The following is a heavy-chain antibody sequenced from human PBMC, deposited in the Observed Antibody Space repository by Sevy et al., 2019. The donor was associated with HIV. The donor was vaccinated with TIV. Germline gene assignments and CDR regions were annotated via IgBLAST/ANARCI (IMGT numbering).Heavy chain of an antibody. CDR2: IYYSGST. D-gene: IGHD3-10*01. Sequence: SETLSLTCTVSGGSISSGDYYWSWIRQPPGKGLEWIGYIYYSGSTYYNPSLKSRVTISVDTSKNQFSLKRSSVTAADTAVYYCASMTYYYGSGSYPIDYWGQGTLVTVSS. CDR1: GGSISSGDYY. CDR3: ASMTYYYGSGSYPIDY. V-gene: IGHV4-30-4*01. J-gene: IGHJ4*02.